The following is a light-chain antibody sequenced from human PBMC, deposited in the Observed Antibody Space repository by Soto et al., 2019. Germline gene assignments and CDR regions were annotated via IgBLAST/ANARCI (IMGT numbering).Light chain of an antibody. CDR1: QTVTSDF. CDR2: GAS. V-gene: IGKV3-20*01. Sequence: VLTQSPGTLSLSPGERATLSCRASQTVTSDFLAWYQEKPGQAPRLLIYGASSRATGIPDRFSGSGSGTDFTLTISRLEPEDFAVYYCQQYGSSYPWTFGQGTKVDIK. J-gene: IGKJ1*01. CDR3: QQYGSSYPWT.